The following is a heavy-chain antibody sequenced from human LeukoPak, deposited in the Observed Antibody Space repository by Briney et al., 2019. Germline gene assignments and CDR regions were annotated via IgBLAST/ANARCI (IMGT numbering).Heavy chain of an antibody. V-gene: IGHV1-2*06. J-gene: IGHJ6*02. CDR3: ARADSNPKYYYYYGMDV. CDR2: INPNSGGT. CDR1: GYTFTGYY. Sequence: ASVTVSCTASGYTFTGYYMNWVRPAPGQGLEWMGRINPNSGGTKYAQKFQGRVTMTRDTSINTAYMELSRLRSDDTAVYYCARADSNPKYYYYYGMDVWGQGTTVTVSS. D-gene: IGHD4-11*01.